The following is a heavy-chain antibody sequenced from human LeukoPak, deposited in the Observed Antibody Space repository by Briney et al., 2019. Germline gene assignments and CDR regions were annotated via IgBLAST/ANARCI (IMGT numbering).Heavy chain of an antibody. Sequence: HTGGSLRLSCAASGFTFSSYAMSWVRQAPGKGLEWVSAISGSGGSTYYADSVKGRFTISRDNSKNTLYLQMNSLRAEDTAVYYCANSDSVVTADVAPHWGQGTLVTVSS. CDR1: GFTFSSYA. V-gene: IGHV3-23*01. CDR2: ISGSGGST. D-gene: IGHD2-21*02. CDR3: ANSDSVVTADVAPH. J-gene: IGHJ4*02.